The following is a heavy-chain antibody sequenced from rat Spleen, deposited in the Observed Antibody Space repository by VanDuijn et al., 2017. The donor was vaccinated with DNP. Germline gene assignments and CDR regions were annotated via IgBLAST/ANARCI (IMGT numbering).Heavy chain of an antibody. Sequence: VKLLESGGGLVQPGGSMRLSCAASGFTFTDFCMNWIRQPAGKAPEWLGFIRNKANGYTTEYNPSVKGRFTISRDNTQNMLYLQMNTLRAEDSATYYCARGSNYGGIWFAYWGQGTLVTVSS. CDR2: IRNKANGYTT. J-gene: IGHJ3*01. V-gene: IGHV7-7*01. CDR3: ARGSNYGGIWFAY. CDR1: GFTFTDFC. D-gene: IGHD1-11*01.